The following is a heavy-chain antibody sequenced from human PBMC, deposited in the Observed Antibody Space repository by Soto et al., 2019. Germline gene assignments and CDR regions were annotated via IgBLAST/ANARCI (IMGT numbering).Heavy chain of an antibody. CDR2: ISSDGSNK. J-gene: IGHJ6*03. V-gene: IGHV3-30*18. CDR3: ANLFGKLVPLSYYCYMDV. CDR1: GFNFGSYG. D-gene: IGHD6-13*01. Sequence: GGSLRLSCAASGFNFGSYGMHWVRQAPGKGLEWVAVISSDGSNKYYADSVKGRFTISRDNSKNTLYLQMNSLRAEDTAVYYCANLFGKLVPLSYYCYMDVWGKGTTVTVSS.